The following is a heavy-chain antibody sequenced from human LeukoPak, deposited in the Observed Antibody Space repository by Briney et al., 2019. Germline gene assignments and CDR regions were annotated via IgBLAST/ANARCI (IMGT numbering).Heavy chain of an antibody. D-gene: IGHD3-10*01. Sequence: SETLSLTCTVSGGSISSYYWSWIRQPPGKGLGWIGYIYYSGSTNYNPSLKSRVTISVDTSKNQFSLKLSSVTAADTAVYYCARVGTCGSGSYLSWLDYWGQGTLVTVSS. V-gene: IGHV4-59*01. J-gene: IGHJ4*02. CDR1: GGSISSYY. CDR2: IYYSGST. CDR3: ARVGTCGSGSYLSWLDY.